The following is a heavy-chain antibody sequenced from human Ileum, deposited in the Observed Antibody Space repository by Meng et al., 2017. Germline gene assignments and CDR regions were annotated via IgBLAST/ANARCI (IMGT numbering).Heavy chain of an antibody. D-gene: IGHD3-22*01. J-gene: IGHJ4*02. V-gene: IGHV3-53*02. CDR3: VREQYESRGH. CDR1: GFTVSSNY. Sequence: VEVVGTGGGLIQPGGSLRLSCADSGFTVSSNYMSWVRQAPGKGLEWVSVIYSGGSTYYADSVKGRFTISRDNSRNTLYLQMNSLRADDTAVYYCVREQYESRGHWGQGTLVTVSS. CDR2: IYSGGST.